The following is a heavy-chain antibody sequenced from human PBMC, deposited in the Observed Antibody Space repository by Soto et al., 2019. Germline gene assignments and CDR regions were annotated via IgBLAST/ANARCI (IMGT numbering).Heavy chain of an antibody. CDR3: ATGGEYSSSPLTINWFDP. Sequence: ASVKVSCKVSGYTLTELSMHWVRQAPGKGLEWMGGFDPEDGETIYAQKFQGRVTMTEDTSTDTAYMELSSLRSEDTAVYYCATGGEYSSSPLTINWFDPWGQGTLVTVSS. J-gene: IGHJ5*02. V-gene: IGHV1-24*01. CDR1: GYTLTELS. CDR2: FDPEDGET. D-gene: IGHD6-6*01.